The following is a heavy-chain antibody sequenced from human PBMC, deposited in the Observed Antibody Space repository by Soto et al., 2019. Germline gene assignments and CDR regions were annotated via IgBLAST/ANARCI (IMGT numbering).Heavy chain of an antibody. CDR2: IYHSGST. CDR3: ARHPSNFWFDP. J-gene: IGHJ5*02. D-gene: IGHD4-4*01. V-gene: IGHV4-30-2*01. Sequence: SETLSLTCTVSGGSISSGGYSWSWIRQPPGKGLEWIGYIYHSGSTYYNPSLKSRVTISVDRSKNQFSLKLSSVTAADTAVYYCARHPSNFWFDPWGQGTLVTVSS. CDR1: GGSISSGGYS.